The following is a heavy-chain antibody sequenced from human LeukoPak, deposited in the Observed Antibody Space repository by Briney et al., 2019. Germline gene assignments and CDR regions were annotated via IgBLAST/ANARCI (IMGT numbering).Heavy chain of an antibody. CDR1: GLTFSSYA. V-gene: IGHV3-23*01. J-gene: IGHJ4*02. CDR2: ISYSGGST. D-gene: IGHD1-26*01. CDR3: AKAASGSYLYYFDY. Sequence: PGGFLRLSCAASGLTFSSYAMNWVRQAPGKGLEWVSTISYSGGSTYYVDSVKGRFTIPRDNSENTLYLQLNSLRAEDTAVYYCAKAASGSYLYYFDYWGQGTLVTVSS.